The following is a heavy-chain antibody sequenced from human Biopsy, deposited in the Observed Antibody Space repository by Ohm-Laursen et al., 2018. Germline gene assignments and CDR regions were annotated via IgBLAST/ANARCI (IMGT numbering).Heavy chain of an antibody. CDR3: ARRGSGGRSFDY. D-gene: IGHD2-15*01. CDR1: GDSINSSY. V-gene: IGHV4-59*08. J-gene: IGHJ4*02. Sequence: SETLSLTCTVSGDSINSSYWSWIRQAPWKGLEWIGFISNSGNTNYNPSLKSRVTISADTSKNQFSLKLGSVTVADTAVFYCARRGSGGRSFDYWGQGSLVTVSS. CDR2: ISNSGNT.